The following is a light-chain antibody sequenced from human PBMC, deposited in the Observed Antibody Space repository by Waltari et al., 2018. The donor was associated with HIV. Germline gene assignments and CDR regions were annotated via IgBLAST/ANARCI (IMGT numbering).Light chain of an antibody. J-gene: IGLJ2*01. CDR3: QSSDISGNYWV. CDR1: TLPKQY. CDR2: KDR. Sequence: SYGLTQPPSVSVSPGQTATIPCPGDTLPKQYGYWYQQKPGHAPVMVIYKDRERPSGIPERFSGSSSATTATLTISGVQPEDEADYYCQSSDISGNYWVLGGGTKLTVL. V-gene: IGLV3-25*03.